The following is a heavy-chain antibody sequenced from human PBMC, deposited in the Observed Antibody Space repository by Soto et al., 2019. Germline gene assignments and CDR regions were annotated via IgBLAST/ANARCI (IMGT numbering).Heavy chain of an antibody. J-gene: IGHJ4*02. CDR3: ARGGWYNWKPFDY. V-gene: IGHV1-46*01. CDR1: GYTFTSSY. CDR2: FNPSGGGT. D-gene: IGHD1-20*01. Sequence: ASVKVSCKASGYTFTSSYIHWVRQAPGQGLEWMGIFNPSGGGTTYAQEFQGRVTMTKDTSTSTVYMELSSLRSEDTAVYYCARGGWYNWKPFDYWGQGTLVTVSS.